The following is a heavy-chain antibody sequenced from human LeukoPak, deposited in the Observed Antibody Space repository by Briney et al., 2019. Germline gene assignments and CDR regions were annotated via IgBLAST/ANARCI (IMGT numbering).Heavy chain of an antibody. V-gene: IGHV1-69*04. Sequence: SVKVSCKASGGTFSSYAISWVRQAPGQGLEWMGRIIPILGIANYAQKFQGRVTITADKSTSTAYMELSSLRSEDTAVYYCARKNDYHGSGRHGYYFYGIDGWGPRTQGTGSS. J-gene: IGHJ6*02. CDR2: IIPILGIA. CDR1: GGTFSSYA. D-gene: IGHD3-10*01. CDR3: ARKNDYHGSGRHGYYFYGIDG.